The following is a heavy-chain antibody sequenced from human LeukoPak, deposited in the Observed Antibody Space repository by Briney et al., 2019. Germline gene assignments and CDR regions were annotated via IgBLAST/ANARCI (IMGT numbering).Heavy chain of an antibody. D-gene: IGHD5-24*01. J-gene: IGHJ4*02. Sequence: SETLSLTCSVSGGSITVSGGSITTYYWSWIRQPPGKGLEWIGNIYNSGNTNYNPSLKSRVTTSVDTSKNQFSLKLSSVTAADTAVYYCARETRRDGYTFFGYWGQGTLVTVSS. CDR1: GGSITVSGGSITTYY. V-gene: IGHV4-61*08. CDR2: IYNSGNT. CDR3: ARETRRDGYTFFGY.